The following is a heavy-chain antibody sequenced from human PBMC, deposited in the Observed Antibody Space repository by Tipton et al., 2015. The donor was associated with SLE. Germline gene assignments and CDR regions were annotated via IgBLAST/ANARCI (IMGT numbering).Heavy chain of an antibody. Sequence: TLSLTCTVSGGSITNTNYYWSWIRQPAGKELEWIGHTFTSGATNYNPSLKSRVTISVDTSNNQFSLMLTSVTATDTAVYYCARLGYAFWSRYADSWGQGTLVTVSS. CDR1: GGSITNTNYY. V-gene: IGHV4-61*09. D-gene: IGHD3-3*01. J-gene: IGHJ4*02. CDR2: TFTSGAT. CDR3: ARLGYAFWSRYADS.